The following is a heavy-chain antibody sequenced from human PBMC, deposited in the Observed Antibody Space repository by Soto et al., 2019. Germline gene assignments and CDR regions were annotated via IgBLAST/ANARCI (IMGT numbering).Heavy chain of an antibody. CDR2: VKQNGSEK. Sequence: PGGSLRLSCAVSGFTFRSYWMSWVRQPPGKGLEWVATVKQNGSEKYYVDSVKGRFTISRDNARKSLYLQMDGLRVEDTAVYFCAKDGPDDSSGYFSFDSWGQGALVTVSS. D-gene: IGHD3-22*01. CDR1: GFTFRSYW. CDR3: AKDGPDDSSGYFSFDS. V-gene: IGHV3-7*03. J-gene: IGHJ4*02.